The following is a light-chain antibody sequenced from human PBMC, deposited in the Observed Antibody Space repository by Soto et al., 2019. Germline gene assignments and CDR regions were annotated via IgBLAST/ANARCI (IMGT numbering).Light chain of an antibody. CDR1: SSDVGGYNY. V-gene: IGLV2-8*01. Sequence: QSALTQPPSASGSPGQSVSISCTGTSSDVGGYNYVSWYQQHPGKAPKLLIYEVSKRPSGVPDRFSGSKSGNTASLTVSGLQAEDEAHYYCSSYAGSSNFLAFGGGTKLTVL. CDR2: EVS. J-gene: IGLJ2*01. CDR3: SSYAGSSNFLA.